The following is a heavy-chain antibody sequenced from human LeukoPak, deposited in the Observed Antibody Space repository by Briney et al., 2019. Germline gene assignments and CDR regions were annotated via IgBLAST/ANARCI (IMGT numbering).Heavy chain of an antibody. Sequence: SETLSLTCTVSGGSISSYYRSWIRQPPGKGLEWIGYIYYSGSTNYNPSLKSRVTISVDTSKNQFSLKLSSVTAADTAVYYCARFSSSWTNYYYYYGMDVWGKGTTVTVSS. J-gene: IGHJ6*04. CDR1: GGSISSYY. CDR2: IYYSGST. V-gene: IGHV4-59*01. CDR3: ARFSSSWTNYYYYYGMDV. D-gene: IGHD6-13*01.